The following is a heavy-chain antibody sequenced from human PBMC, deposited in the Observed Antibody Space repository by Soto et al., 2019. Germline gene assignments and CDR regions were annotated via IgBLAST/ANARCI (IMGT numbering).Heavy chain of an antibody. CDR2: IYYSGST. J-gene: IGHJ6*02. CDR3: ARDSSSSEDYYGMDV. V-gene: IGHV4-59*01. Sequence: KPSETLSLTCTVSGGSISSYYWSWIRQPPGKGLEWIGYIYYSGSTNYNPSLKSRVTISVDTSKNQFSLKLSSVTAADTAVYYCARDSSSSEDYYGMDVWGQGTTVTVSS. D-gene: IGHD6-6*01. CDR1: GGSISSYY.